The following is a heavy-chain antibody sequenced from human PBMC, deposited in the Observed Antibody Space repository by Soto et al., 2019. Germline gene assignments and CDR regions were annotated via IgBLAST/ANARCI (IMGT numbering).Heavy chain of an antibody. D-gene: IGHD6-13*01. CDR3: ARDVSPGSSSLYLDAFDI. J-gene: IGHJ3*02. Sequence: EVQLVGLGGGLVHPGGSRGLSCEASGFAFGISWITWARRPPGKGRGWGANIRKDGGGRSYLDSVTGGFTISRDNAKNSLYLQMDSLRAEDTGLYFCARDVSPGSSSLYLDAFDIWGQGTMVTVSS. CDR2: IRKDGGGR. CDR1: GFAFGISW. V-gene: IGHV3-7*03.